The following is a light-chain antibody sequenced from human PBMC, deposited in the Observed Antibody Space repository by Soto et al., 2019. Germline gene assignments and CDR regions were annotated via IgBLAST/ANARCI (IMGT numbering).Light chain of an antibody. J-gene: IGLJ3*02. CDR1: SSNIGRNT. V-gene: IGLV1-44*01. Sequence: QLVLTQPPSASGTPGQRVTISCSGSSSNIGRNTVNWYHQLPGTAPKLLIYGYNQRPSVVPDRFSGSKSGTSASLAITGLQSEDEADYYCAAWDDSLNGVVFGGGTKLTVL. CDR2: GYN. CDR3: AAWDDSLNGVV.